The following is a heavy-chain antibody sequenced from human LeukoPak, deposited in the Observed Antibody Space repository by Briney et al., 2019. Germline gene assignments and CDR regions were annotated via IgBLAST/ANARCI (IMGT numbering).Heavy chain of an antibody. CDR3: ARADFVVVVAATYDY. CDR2: ISSSSSYI. D-gene: IGHD2-15*01. V-gene: IGHV3-21*01. Sequence: GGSLRLSCAASGFTFSSYSMNWGRQAPGKGLEWVSSISSSSSYIYYADSVKGRFTISRDNAKNSLYLQMNSLRAEDTAVYYCARADFVVVVAATYDYWGQGTLVTVSS. CDR1: GFTFSSYS. J-gene: IGHJ4*02.